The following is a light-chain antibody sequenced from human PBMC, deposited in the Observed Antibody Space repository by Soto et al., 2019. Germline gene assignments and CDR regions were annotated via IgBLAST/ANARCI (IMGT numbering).Light chain of an antibody. CDR3: SSYAGTKNFVV. Sequence: QSVLTQPASVSGSPGQSITISCTGTSSDVGAYDFVSWYQQHPDKAPKLLIFESYKRPSGVPDRFSGSKSGNTASLTVSGLQAEDEATYHCSSYAGTKNFVVFGGGTQLTVL. CDR2: ESY. V-gene: IGLV2-8*01. CDR1: SSDVGAYDF. J-gene: IGLJ2*01.